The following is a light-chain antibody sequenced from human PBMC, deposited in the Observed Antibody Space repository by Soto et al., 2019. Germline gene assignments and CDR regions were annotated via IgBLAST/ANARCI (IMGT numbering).Light chain of an antibody. CDR1: QTISTW. CDR2: DAS. J-gene: IGKJ2*01. V-gene: IGKV1-5*01. CDR3: QQYSSYPHT. Sequence: DILMTQFPSTLSASVGDRVAITCRASQTISTWLAWYQQKPGKAPKLLIYDASSLESGVPSRFSGSASGTEFTLTISSLQPDDSATYYCQQYSSYPHTFGQGTKLEIK.